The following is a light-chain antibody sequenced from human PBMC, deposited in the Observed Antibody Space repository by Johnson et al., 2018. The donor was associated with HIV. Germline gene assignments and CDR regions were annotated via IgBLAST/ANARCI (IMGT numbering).Light chain of an antibody. CDR2: ENK. V-gene: IGLV1-51*02. Sequence: QSVLTQPPSVSAAPGQMVSISCSGSSSNIGKNYVSWYQQFPGTAPKILIHENKKRPSGIPDRFSGSKSGTSAPLGITGLQTGDEAYYSCGTWDSSLRVVCFGTGTKVTVL. CDR3: GTWDSSLRVVC. J-gene: IGLJ1*01. CDR1: SSNIGKNY.